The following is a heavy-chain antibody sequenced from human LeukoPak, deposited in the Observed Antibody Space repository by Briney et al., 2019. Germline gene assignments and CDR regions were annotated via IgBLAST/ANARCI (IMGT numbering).Heavy chain of an antibody. J-gene: IGHJ4*02. D-gene: IGHD2-2*01. CDR2: ISGSGGST. CDR1: GFTFSSYG. Sequence: AGGSLRLSCAASGFTFSSYGMSWVRQAPGKGLEWVSAISGSGGSTYYADSVKGRFTISRDNSKNTLYLQMNSLRAEDTAVYYCAKAHRDCSSTSCYVSWGQGTLVTVSS. V-gene: IGHV3-23*01. CDR3: AKAHRDCSSTSCYVS.